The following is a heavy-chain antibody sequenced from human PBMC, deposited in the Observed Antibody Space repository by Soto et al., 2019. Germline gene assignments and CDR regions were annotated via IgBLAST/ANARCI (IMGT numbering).Heavy chain of an antibody. D-gene: IGHD3-22*01. J-gene: IGHJ4*02. CDR3: AMDTSGYNYYFDH. Sequence: EVQLVESGGGWLQPGRSLRLSCTTSGFTFGDYAMSWFRQAPGKGLELVGFVRSKSNGGTTEYAASVKGRFTISRDDSRSIAYLQMNSLKTEDTAVYYCAMDTSGYNYYFDHWGQGTLVIVSS. CDR2: VRSKSNGGTT. V-gene: IGHV3-49*03. CDR1: GFTFGDYA.